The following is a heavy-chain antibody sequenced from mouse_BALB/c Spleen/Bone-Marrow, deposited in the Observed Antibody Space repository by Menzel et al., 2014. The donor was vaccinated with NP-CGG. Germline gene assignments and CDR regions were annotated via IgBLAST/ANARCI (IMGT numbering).Heavy chain of an antibody. V-gene: IGHV1-67*01. J-gene: IGHJ2*01. D-gene: IGHD1-1*01. CDR2: ISTYSGNT. Sequence: VQLQQSGPEPVRPGVSVKISCKGSGYKFTDYAMHWVKQSHAKSLEWIGLISTYSGNTHYNQKFKGKATMTVDKSSSTAYMELARLTSEDSAIYYCARNFYGSAYFDFWGQGSTLTVSS. CDR3: ARNFYGSAYFDF. CDR1: GYKFTDYA.